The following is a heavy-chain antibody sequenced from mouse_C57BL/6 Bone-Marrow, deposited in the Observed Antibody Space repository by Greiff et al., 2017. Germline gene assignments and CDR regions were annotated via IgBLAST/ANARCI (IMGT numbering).Heavy chain of an antibody. J-gene: IGHJ3*01. CDR2: ISDGGSYT. CDR1: GFTFSSYA. Sequence: VKLVESGGGLVKPGGSLKLSCAASGFTFSSYAMSWVRQTPEKRLEWVATISDGGSYTYYPDNVKGRFSISRDNAKNNLYLQMSHLKSEDTAMYYCARGGRYYGSAWFAYWGQGTLVTVSA. CDR3: ARGGRYYGSAWFAY. D-gene: IGHD1-1*01. V-gene: IGHV5-4*03.